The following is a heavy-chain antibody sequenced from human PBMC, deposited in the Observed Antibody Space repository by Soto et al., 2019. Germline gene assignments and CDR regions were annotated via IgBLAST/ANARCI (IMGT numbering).Heavy chain of an antibody. D-gene: IGHD2-21*02. V-gene: IGHV1-69*06. Sequence: SVKVSCKASGGTFSSYAISWVRQAPGQGLEWMGGITPIFGTANYAQKFQGRVTITADKSTSTAYMELSSLRSEDTAVYYCASPGEGVVTAIRGPNGMDVWGQGTTVTVSS. CDR3: ASPGEGVVTAIRGPNGMDV. CDR1: GGTFSSYA. CDR2: ITPIFGTA. J-gene: IGHJ6*02.